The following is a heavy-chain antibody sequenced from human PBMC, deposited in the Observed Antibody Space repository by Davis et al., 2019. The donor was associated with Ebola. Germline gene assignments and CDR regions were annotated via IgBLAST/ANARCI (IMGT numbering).Heavy chain of an antibody. CDR2: ISGYNGNT. CDR3: AREGLGGTTVYYYGMDV. J-gene: IGHJ6*02. V-gene: IGHV1-18*01. Sequence: ASVKVSCKASGYTFTSYGISWVRQAPGQGLEWMGWISGYNGNTNYVENLQGRVTMTTDTSTSTAYMELRSLRSDDTAVYYCAREGLGGTTVYYYGMDVWGQGTTVTVSS. D-gene: IGHD1-7*01. CDR1: GYTFTSYG.